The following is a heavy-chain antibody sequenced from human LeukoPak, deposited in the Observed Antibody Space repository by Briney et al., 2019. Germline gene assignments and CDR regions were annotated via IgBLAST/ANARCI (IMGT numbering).Heavy chain of an antibody. D-gene: IGHD3-22*01. CDR1: GYTFTSYG. CDR3: ARDWYEYYDSSGYYFDY. J-gene: IGHJ4*02. Sequence: ASVKVSCKASGYTFTSYGISWVRQAPGQGLEWMGWIGAYNGNTNYAQKLQGRVTMTTDTSTSTAYMELRSLRSDDTAVYYCARDWYEYYDSSGYYFDYWSQGTLVTVSS. V-gene: IGHV1-18*01. CDR2: IGAYNGNT.